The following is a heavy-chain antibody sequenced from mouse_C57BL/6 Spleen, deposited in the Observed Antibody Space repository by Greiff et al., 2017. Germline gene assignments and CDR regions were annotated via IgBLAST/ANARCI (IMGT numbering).Heavy chain of an antibody. V-gene: IGHV1-72*01. D-gene: IGHD1-1*01. CDR1: GYTFTSYW. J-gene: IGHJ4*01. CDR3: ASICSYCSSYAMGY. CDR2: IYPNSGGT. Sequence: QVQLQQPGAELVKPGASVKMSCKASGYTFTSYWMNWVKQRPGRGLEWIGRIYPNSGGTKYNEKFKSKATLTVDKPSSTAYMQLSSLTSEDSAVYYCASICSYCSSYAMGYWGQGTSVTVSS.